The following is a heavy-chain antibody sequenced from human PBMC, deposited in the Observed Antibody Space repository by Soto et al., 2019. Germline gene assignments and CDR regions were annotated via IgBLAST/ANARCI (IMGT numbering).Heavy chain of an antibody. Sequence: QLQLQESGPGLVKPSETLSLTCTVSGGSISSSSYYWGWIRQPPGKGLEWIGSIYYSGSTYYNPSLKSRVTISVDTSKNQFSLKLSSVTAADTAVYYCASYSGYDRKSSFSFDYWGQGTLVTVSS. CDR1: GGSISSSSYY. J-gene: IGHJ4*02. CDR3: ASYSGYDRKSSFSFDY. CDR2: IYYSGST. V-gene: IGHV4-39*01. D-gene: IGHD5-12*01.